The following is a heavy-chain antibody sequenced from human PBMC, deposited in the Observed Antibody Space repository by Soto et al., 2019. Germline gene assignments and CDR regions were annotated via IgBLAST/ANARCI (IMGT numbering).Heavy chain of an antibody. D-gene: IGHD3-22*01. CDR3: AKELDTSGYYSYYYAMDV. J-gene: IGHJ6*02. V-gene: IGHV3-21*04. CDR1: GFTLRRHT. CDR2: IGSRASDI. Sequence: GGSLRLSCAASGFTLRRHTMNWVRQAPGKGLEWVSFIGSRASDIYYADSVKGRFTISRDNAKNSLYLDLTSLRAEDTAVYYCAKELDTSGYYSYYYAMDVWGQGTTVTVSS.